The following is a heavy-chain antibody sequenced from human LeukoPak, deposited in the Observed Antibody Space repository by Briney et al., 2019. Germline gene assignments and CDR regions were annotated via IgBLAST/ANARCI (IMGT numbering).Heavy chain of an antibody. CDR2: ISYSGST. Sequence: PSEALSLTCTVSDGSISSNSYYWGWIRQPPGKELEWIGTISYSGSTYYNPSLKSRLTISVDTSKNQFSLKLSSVTAADTAVYYCARDRADYYDSSGYYYGAGDYWGQGTLVTVSS. CDR1: DGSISSNSYY. CDR3: ARDRADYYDSSGYYYGAGDY. D-gene: IGHD3-22*01. J-gene: IGHJ4*02. V-gene: IGHV4-39*07.